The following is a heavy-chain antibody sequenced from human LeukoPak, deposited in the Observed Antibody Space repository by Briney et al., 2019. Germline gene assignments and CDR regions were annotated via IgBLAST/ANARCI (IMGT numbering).Heavy chain of an antibody. D-gene: IGHD2-15*01. Sequence: ASVKVSCKASGGTFSSYAISWVRQAPGQGLEWMGGIIPIFGTANYAQKFQGRVTITADESTSTAYMELSSLRSEDTAVYYCASPNCSGGSCYSSYFGLWGRGTLVTVSS. J-gene: IGHJ2*01. V-gene: IGHV1-69*13. CDR2: IIPIFGTA. CDR3: ASPNCSGGSCYSSYFGL. CDR1: GGTFSSYA.